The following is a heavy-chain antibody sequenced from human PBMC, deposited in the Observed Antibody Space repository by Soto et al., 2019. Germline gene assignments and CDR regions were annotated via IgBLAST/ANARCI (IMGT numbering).Heavy chain of an antibody. J-gene: IGHJ6*03. Sequence: SETLSLTCAVSSGSISSSNWWSWVRQPPGKGLEWIGEIYHSGSTNYNPSLKSRVTISVDKSKNQFSLKLSSVTAADTAVYYCARVCSGYQYYYYYYYMDVWGKGTTVTVSS. CDR1: SGSISSSNW. CDR2: IYHSGST. CDR3: ARVCSGYQYYYYYYYMDV. D-gene: IGHD3-22*01. V-gene: IGHV4-4*02.